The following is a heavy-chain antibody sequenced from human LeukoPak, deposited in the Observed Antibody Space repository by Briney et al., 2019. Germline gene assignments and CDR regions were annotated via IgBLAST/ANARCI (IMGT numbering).Heavy chain of an antibody. CDR2: IKQDGTEK. CDR1: GFTFSRYW. D-gene: IGHD3-22*01. V-gene: IGHV3-7*01. CDR3: ARDNHHGFYDSSGFRAPFDC. Sequence: GGSLRLSCAASGFTFSRYWMSWVRQAPGEGLEWVANIKQDGTEKYYVDSVKGRFTISRDNAKNSLYLQMDSLRAEDTAVYYCARDNHHGFYDSSGFRAPFDCWGQGTLVTVSS. J-gene: IGHJ4*02.